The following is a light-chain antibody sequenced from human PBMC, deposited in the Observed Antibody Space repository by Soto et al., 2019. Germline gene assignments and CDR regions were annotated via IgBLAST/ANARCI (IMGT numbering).Light chain of an antibody. CDR3: QTWGTGIQV. CDR2: LKSDGSH. Sequence: QLVLTQSPSAAASLGASVKLTCTLSSGHSSYAIAWHQQRPEKGPRYLMKLKSDGSHSKGDGIPDRFSGSSSGAERYLTISSLQSEDEAEYYCQTWGTGIQVFGGGTKLTVL. V-gene: IGLV4-69*01. CDR1: SGHSSYA. J-gene: IGLJ2*01.